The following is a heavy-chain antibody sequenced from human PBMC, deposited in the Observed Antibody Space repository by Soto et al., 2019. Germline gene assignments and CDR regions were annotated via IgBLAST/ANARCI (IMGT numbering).Heavy chain of an antibody. CDR2: LNRDGSST. J-gene: IGHJ4*02. CDR1: GFTFSSYW. V-gene: IGHV3-74*01. Sequence: GGSLRLSCAASGFTFSSYWMHWVRQAPGKGLVWVSHLNRDGSSTSYADYVNGRFTISRDNARNTLFLQMNSLRAEDTAVFYCARGLRWGVFDYRGQGTLVTVSS. D-gene: IGHD4-17*01. CDR3: ARGLRWGVFDY.